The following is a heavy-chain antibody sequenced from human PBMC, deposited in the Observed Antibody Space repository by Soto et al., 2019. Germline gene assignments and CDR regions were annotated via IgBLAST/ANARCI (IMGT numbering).Heavy chain of an antibody. CDR3: ARGDVVVLTATSNFDY. D-gene: IGHD2-21*02. CDR1: GFTFSSYT. CDR2: ISSSYYI. J-gene: IGHJ4*02. Sequence: EVQLVESGGGLVKPGGSLRLSCAASGFTFSSYTMKWVRQAPGKGLEWVASISSSYYIKYADSVKGRFTISRGNAKNSLYLQMNSLRAEDTAVYYCARGDVVVLTATSNFDYWGQGTLVTVSS. V-gene: IGHV3-21*01.